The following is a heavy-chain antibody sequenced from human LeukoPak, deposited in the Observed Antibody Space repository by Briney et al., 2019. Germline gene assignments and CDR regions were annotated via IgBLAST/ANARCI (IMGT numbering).Heavy chain of an antibody. CDR3: AKPRDCSGGSCYSLAIYYYYGMDV. Sequence: GGSLRLSCAASGFTFSHYAMSWVRQAPGKGLEWVSAISGDGVSTYYADSVKGLFTISRDNSKNTLYLQMNSLRAEDTAVYYCAKPRDCSGGSCYSLAIYYYYGMDVWGQGTTVTVSS. J-gene: IGHJ6*02. V-gene: IGHV3-23*01. CDR2: ISGDGVST. CDR1: GFTFSHYA. D-gene: IGHD2-15*01.